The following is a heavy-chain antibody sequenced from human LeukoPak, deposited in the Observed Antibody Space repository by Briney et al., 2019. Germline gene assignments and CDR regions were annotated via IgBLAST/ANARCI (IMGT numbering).Heavy chain of an antibody. D-gene: IGHD5-24*01. CDR1: EFTLSSYG. V-gene: IGHV3-23*01. Sequence: GGSLRLSCAASEFTLSSYGMAWVRQAPGKGPEWVSAISHGGTTYYTDPVRGRFTISRDNSKNTLYLQMNSLRGEDTAVYYCAKEMASRRPFDCWGQGTLVTVSS. CDR2: ISHGGTT. CDR3: AKEMASRRPFDC. J-gene: IGHJ4*02.